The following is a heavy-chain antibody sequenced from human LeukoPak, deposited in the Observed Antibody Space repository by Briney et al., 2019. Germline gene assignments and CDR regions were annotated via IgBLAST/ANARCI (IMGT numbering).Heavy chain of an antibody. D-gene: IGHD3-22*01. CDR3: ARGHHYYDSSGVYFDY. CDR1: GGSISSGSYY. J-gene: IGHJ4*02. V-gene: IGHV4-61*02. Sequence: SETLSLTCTVSGGSISSGSYYWSWIRQPAGKGLEWIGRIYTSGSTNYNPSLKSRVTISVDTSKNQFSLKLSSVTAADTAVYYCARGHHYYDSSGVYFDYWGQGTLVTVSS. CDR2: IYTSGST.